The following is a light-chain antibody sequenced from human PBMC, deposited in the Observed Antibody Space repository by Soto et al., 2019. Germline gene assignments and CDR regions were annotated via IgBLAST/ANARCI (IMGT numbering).Light chain of an antibody. CDR1: QSISSNY. CDR3: HQYVTSGIT. CDR2: GAS. Sequence: EIVLTQSPGTLSLTPGERATLSCRTSQSISSNYLAWYQHKPGQAPRLLIYGASSRATGIPDRFSGSGSGTDFTLTISGLEPEDFEVYYCHQYVTSGITVGQGTRLEIK. V-gene: IGKV3-20*01. J-gene: IGKJ5*01.